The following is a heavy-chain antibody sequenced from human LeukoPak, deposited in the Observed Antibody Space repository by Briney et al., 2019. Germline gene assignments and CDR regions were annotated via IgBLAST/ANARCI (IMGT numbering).Heavy chain of an antibody. J-gene: IGHJ4*02. CDR1: GYTFTTYY. CDR3: ARSIAVAGIFRPSTGQRIDY. V-gene: IGHV1-46*01. Sequence: GASVKVSCKASGYTFTTYYMHWVRQAPGQGLEWMGIINPSGGSTTYAQKFQGRVTMTRDTSTSTVYMELSSLRSEDTAVYYCARSIAVAGIFRPSTGQRIDYWGQGTLVTVSS. D-gene: IGHD6-19*01. CDR2: INPSGGST.